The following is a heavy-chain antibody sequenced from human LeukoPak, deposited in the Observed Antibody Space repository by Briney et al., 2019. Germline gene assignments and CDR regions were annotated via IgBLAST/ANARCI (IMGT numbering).Heavy chain of an antibody. V-gene: IGHV6-1*01. Sequence: SQTLSLTCVISGDSVSSNSAAWNWIRQSPSRGLEWLGRTYYRSTWYNDYAVSVRGRITVNPDTSKNQFSLHLNSVTPEDTAVYYCARRLTQYDCFDPWGQGILVTVSS. CDR2: TYYRSTWYN. D-gene: IGHD2-2*01. J-gene: IGHJ5*02. CDR3: ARRLTQYDCFDP. CDR1: GDSVSSNSAA.